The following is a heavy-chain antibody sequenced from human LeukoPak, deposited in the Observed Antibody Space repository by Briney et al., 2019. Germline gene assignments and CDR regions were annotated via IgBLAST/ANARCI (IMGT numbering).Heavy chain of an antibody. CDR1: GFTFSIYG. J-gene: IGHJ4*02. V-gene: IGHV3-30*03. Sequence: GGSLRLSCAASGFTFSIYGIHCVRQAPGKGLEWVAVVSSDGSIKYYADSGKGRFTITRDTSKNTVYLQMNSLGTEDTAFYYCARGYSSSRLGYFRYWGQGTLVTVSS. CDR3: ARGYSSSRLGYFRY. D-gene: IGHD6-13*01. CDR2: VSSDGSIK.